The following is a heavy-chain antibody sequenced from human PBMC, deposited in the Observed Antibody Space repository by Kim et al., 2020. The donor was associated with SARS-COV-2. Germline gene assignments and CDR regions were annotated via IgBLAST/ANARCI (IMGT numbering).Heavy chain of an antibody. V-gene: IGHV4-59*13. J-gene: IGHJ4*02. CDR2: VYYGGGT. D-gene: IGHD6-13*01. CDR3: ARGSSRQQLDLDS. CDR1: GGAISTYY. Sequence: SETLSLTCAVSGGAISTYYWSWIRQPPGKGLEWIGFVYYGGGTNYNPSLNSRVTISVDTSQNHFSLKLNSVTAADTAVYYCARGSSRQQLDLDSWGQGTL.